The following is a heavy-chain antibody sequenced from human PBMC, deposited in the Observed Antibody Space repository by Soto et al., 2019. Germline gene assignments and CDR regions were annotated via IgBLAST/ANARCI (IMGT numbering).Heavy chain of an antibody. CDR3: AIASGSGSYYPRLDY. CDR2: IYPGDSDT. J-gene: IGHJ4*02. D-gene: IGHD3-10*01. Sequence: PGESLKISCKGSGYSFTSYWIGWVRQMPGKGLEWMGIIYPGDSDTRYSPSFQGQVTISADKSISTAYLQWSSLKASDTAMYYCAIASGSGSYYPRLDYWGQGTLVTVS. V-gene: IGHV5-51*01. CDR1: GYSFTSYW.